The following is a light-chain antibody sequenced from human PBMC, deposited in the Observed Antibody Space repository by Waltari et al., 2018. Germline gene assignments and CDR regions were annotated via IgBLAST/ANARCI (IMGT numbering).Light chain of an antibody. CDR2: DVS. CDR3: CSYTSSSTYVL. J-gene: IGLJ2*01. CDR1: SSDVGTYNY. V-gene: IGLV2-14*03. Sequence: QSALTQPASVSGSPGQSITISCTGTSSDVGTYNYVSWYQQHPGKAPKLMIYDVSNRPSGVFNRFPGSKSGNTASLTISGLQAEDEADYYCCSYTSSSTYVLFGGGTKLTVL.